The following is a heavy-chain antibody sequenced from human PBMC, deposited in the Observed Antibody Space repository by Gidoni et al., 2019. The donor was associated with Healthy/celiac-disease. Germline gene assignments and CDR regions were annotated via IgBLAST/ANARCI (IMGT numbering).Heavy chain of an antibody. D-gene: IGHD3-16*02. Sequence: QVQLVQSGAEVKKPGASVKVSCKASGYTFTSYYMQWLRQAPGQGLEWMGIINPSGGSTSYAQKFQGRVTMTRDTSTSTVYMELSSLRSEDTAVYYCARGEGDYDYIWGSYRYKGSAFDIWGQGTMVTVSS. CDR1: GYTFTSYY. V-gene: IGHV1-46*03. CDR2: INPSGGST. J-gene: IGHJ3*02. CDR3: ARGEGDYDYIWGSYRYKGSAFDI.